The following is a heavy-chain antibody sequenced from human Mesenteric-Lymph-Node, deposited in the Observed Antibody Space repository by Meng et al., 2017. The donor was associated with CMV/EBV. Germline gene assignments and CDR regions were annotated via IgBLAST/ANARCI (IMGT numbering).Heavy chain of an antibody. D-gene: IGHD2-15*01. J-gene: IGHJ4*02. CDR1: GDSVSSNNDA. V-gene: IGHV6-1*01. CDR3: ARGCNGGSCFDY. CDR2: TYYRSKWHN. Sequence: GDSVSSNNDAWNWIRQSPSRGLEWLGRTYYRSKWHNDYAGSVKSRITINPDTSRNQFSLQLNSVTPEDSAVYFCARGCNGGSCFDYWGQGILVTVSS.